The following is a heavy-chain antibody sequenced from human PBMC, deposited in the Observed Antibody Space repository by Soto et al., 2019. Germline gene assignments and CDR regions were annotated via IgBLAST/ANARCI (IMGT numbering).Heavy chain of an antibody. Sequence: ASVKVSCKASGYSFPSHNIQWVRQAPGHRLEWMGWINAGNGNTKYSQKFQGRVTITRDTSASTAYMELSSLRSGDTAVYYCARESGPDSYGFDXWGQGTLVTVSS. CDR3: ARESGPDSYGFDX. D-gene: IGHD5-18*01. J-gene: IGHJ4*02. CDR1: GYSFPSHN. V-gene: IGHV1-3*01. CDR2: INAGNGNT.